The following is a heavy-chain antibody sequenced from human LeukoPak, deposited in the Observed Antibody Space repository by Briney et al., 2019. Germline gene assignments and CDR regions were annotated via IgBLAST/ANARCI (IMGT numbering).Heavy chain of an antibody. V-gene: IGHV3-23*01. D-gene: IGHD3-22*01. CDR1: GFTFSSYA. J-gene: IGHJ4*02. CDR2: ISGSGGST. Sequence: GGSLRLSCTASGFTFSSYAMSWVRQAPGKGLEWVSAISGSGGSTYYADSVKGRFTISRDNSKNTLYLQMNSLRAEDTAVYYCAKHSLIVVVIDYWGQGTLVTVSS. CDR3: AKHSLIVVVIDY.